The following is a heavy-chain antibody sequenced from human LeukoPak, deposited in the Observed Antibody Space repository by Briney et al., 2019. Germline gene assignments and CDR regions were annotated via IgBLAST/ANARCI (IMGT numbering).Heavy chain of an antibody. D-gene: IGHD3-22*01. CDR2: IIPIFGTA. CDR1: GGTFSSYA. Sequence: SVKVSCKASGGTFSSYAISWVRQAPGQGLEWMGGIIPIFGTANYAQKFQGRVTITADESTSTAYMELRSLRSDDTAVYYCARDPHYYDSSGYPDYWGQGTLVTVSS. CDR3: ARDPHYYDSSGYPDY. V-gene: IGHV1-69*13. J-gene: IGHJ4*02.